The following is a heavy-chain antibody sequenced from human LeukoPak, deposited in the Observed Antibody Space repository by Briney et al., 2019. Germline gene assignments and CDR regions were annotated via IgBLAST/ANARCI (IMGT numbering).Heavy chain of an antibody. CDR2: IYYSGST. Sequence: PSETLSLTCTVSGGSISHFYWSWIRQPPGKGLEWIGYIYYSGSTNYNPSLKSRVTISVDTSKNQFSLKLTSVTAADTAVYYCARELRYDNSDSGAFWGQGTVVTVSS. D-gene: IGHD3-22*01. CDR1: GGSISHFY. J-gene: IGHJ3*01. CDR3: ARELRYDNSDSGAF. V-gene: IGHV4-59*12.